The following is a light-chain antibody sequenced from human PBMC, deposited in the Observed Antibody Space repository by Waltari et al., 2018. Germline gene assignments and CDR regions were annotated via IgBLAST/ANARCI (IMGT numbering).Light chain of an antibody. CDR3: AAWDDSLNGNV. CDR2: SNN. J-gene: IGLJ6*01. V-gene: IGLV1-44*01. CDR1: SSNIGSNT. Sequence: QSVLTQPPSASGTPGQRVTISCSGSSSNIGSNTVNWYQQRPGTAPKPLISSNNRRPAGVPDRFSGSKSGTSASLAISGLQSEDEADYYCAAWDDSLNGNVFGSGTKVTVL.